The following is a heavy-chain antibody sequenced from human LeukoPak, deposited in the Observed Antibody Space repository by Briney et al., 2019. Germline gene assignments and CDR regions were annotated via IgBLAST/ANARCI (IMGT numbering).Heavy chain of an antibody. CDR2: INAGNGNT. J-gene: IGHJ4*02. CDR3: ARILLSGWYYFDY. D-gene: IGHD6-19*01. V-gene: IGHV1-3*01. CDR1: GNTFTSYA. Sequence: GASVKVSCKASGNTFTSYAMHWVRQAPGQRLEWMGWINAGNGNTKYSQKFQGRVTITRDTSASTAYMELSSLRSEDTAVYYCARILLSGWYYFDYWGQGTLVTVSS.